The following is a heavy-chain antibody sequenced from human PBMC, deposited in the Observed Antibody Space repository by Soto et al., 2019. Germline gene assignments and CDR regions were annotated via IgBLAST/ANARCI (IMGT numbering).Heavy chain of an antibody. Sequence: RLSCTDSGFTFSSFAMHWVRQAPGKGLEWVAVISYDGSNKYYADSVKGRFTISRDNSKSTLYLQMNSLRAEDTAVYYCARVMNTVTTVFAFDIWGQGTMVTVSS. V-gene: IGHV3-30-3*01. CDR3: ARVMNTVTTVFAFDI. CDR1: GFTFSSFA. D-gene: IGHD4-17*01. CDR2: ISYDGSNK. J-gene: IGHJ3*02.